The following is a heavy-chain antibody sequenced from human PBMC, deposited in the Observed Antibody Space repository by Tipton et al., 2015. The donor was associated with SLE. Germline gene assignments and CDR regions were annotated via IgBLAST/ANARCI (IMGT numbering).Heavy chain of an antibody. Sequence: TLSLTCTVSGGSMSSYSWSWIRLPPGRLLQYIGYISYSGSTNYNPSLRSRVTISVDTSKNQFSLKVNSVTAADTAVYYCARHPKRESGSQFLFDYWGQGTLVTVSS. CDR2: ISYSGST. CDR1: GGSMSSYS. CDR3: ARHPKRESGSQFLFDY. D-gene: IGHD2-21*01. J-gene: IGHJ4*02. V-gene: IGHV4-59*01.